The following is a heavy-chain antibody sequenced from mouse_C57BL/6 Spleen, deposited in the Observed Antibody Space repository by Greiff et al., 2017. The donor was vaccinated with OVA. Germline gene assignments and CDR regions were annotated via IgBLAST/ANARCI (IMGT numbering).Heavy chain of an antibody. D-gene: IGHD1-1*01. CDR2: INNDGSST. V-gene: IGHV5-16*02. CDR3: ARRGGSSYDYAMDY. CDR1: GFTISDYY. J-gene: IGHJ4*01. Sequence: EVKLVESEGGLVQPGSSMKLSCTASGFTISDYYMAWVRQVPEKGLEWVANINNDGSSTNYLASLKSRFIISRDNAKNILYLQMSSLKSEDTATYYCARRGGSSYDYAMDYWGQGTSVTVSS.